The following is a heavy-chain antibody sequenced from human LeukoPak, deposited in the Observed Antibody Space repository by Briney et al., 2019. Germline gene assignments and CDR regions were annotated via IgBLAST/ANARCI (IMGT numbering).Heavy chain of an antibody. CDR1: GGSFSGYY. V-gene: IGHV4-34*01. D-gene: IGHD3-22*01. J-gene: IGHJ4*02. Sequence: SETLSLTCAVYGGSFSGYYWSWIRQPPGKGLEWIGEINHSGSTNYNPSLKSRVTISVDTSKNQFSLKLSSVTAADTAVYYCARGRPRMKGVVINSFFDYWGQGTLVTVSS. CDR3: ARGRPRMKGVVINSFFDY. CDR2: INHSGST.